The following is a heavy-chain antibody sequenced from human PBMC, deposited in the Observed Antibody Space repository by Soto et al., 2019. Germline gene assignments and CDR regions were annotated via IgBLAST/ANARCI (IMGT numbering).Heavy chain of an antibody. CDR1: GFIFSAYG. Sequence: GGYLRLSCAASGFIFSAYGIHWVRQAPGKGLEWVAIVWNDGINKYYADSVKGRFPISRDKFKNTVDLQMNSLRVEDTAVYYCARLAYSNFLGGLDSWGQGTLVTVSS. CDR3: ARLAYSNFLGGLDS. V-gene: IGHV3-33*01. D-gene: IGHD1-26*01. CDR2: VWNDGINK. J-gene: IGHJ5*01.